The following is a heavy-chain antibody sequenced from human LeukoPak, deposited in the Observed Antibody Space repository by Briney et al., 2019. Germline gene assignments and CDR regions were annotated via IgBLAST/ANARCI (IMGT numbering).Heavy chain of an antibody. CDR3: ARDQLRLGYFDY. V-gene: IGHV4-39*07. D-gene: IGHD7-27*01. Sequence: PSETLSLTCTASGGSISSSSYYWGWIRQPPGKGLEWIGSIYYSGSTYYNPSLKSRVTISVDTSKNQFSLKLSSVTAADTAVYYCARDQLRLGYFDYWGQGTLVTVSS. CDR2: IYYSGST. J-gene: IGHJ4*02. CDR1: GGSISSSSYY.